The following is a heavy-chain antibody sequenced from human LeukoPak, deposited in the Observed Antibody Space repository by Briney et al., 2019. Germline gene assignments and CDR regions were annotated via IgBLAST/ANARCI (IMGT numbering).Heavy chain of an antibody. CDR2: IYYSGST. CDR1: GGSISGYY. D-gene: IGHD4-11*01. V-gene: IGHV4-59*01. CDR3: ARSYSATDY. Sequence: PSETLSLTCSVSGGSISGYYWSWIRQPPGKGLEWIGYIYYSGSTNYNPSLKSRVTISVYTSKNQFALKVSSVTAADTAVYCCARSYSATDYWGQGTLVTVSS. J-gene: IGHJ4*02.